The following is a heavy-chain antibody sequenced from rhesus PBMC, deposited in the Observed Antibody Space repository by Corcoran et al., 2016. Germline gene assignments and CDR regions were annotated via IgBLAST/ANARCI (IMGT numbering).Heavy chain of an antibody. V-gene: IGHV4-76*01. J-gene: IGHJ4*01. CDR3: ARLDSGYLYYFDY. D-gene: IGHD3-28*01. Sequence: QVQLQESGPGLVKPSETLSLTCAVSGGSISGGYDWSWIRQPHGEGLEWIGYYYGSSGSTNYNPSLKNRVTISKDTSKNQFSLKLSSVTAADTAVYYCARLDSGYLYYFDYWGQGVLVTVSS. CDR1: GGSISGGYD. CDR2: YYGSSGST.